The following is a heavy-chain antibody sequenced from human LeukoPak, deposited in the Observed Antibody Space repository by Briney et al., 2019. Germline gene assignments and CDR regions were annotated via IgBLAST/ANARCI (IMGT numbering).Heavy chain of an antibody. CDR3: ARVPGGVYCSSTSCYRHYYGMDV. J-gene: IGHJ6*02. Sequence: ASVKVSCKASGGTFSSYAISWVRQAPGQGPEWMGRIIPILGIANYAQKFQGRVTITADKSTSTAYMELSSLRSEDTAVYYCARVPGGVYCSSTSCYRHYYGMDVWGQGTTVTVSS. D-gene: IGHD2-2*01. V-gene: IGHV1-69*04. CDR1: GGTFSSYA. CDR2: IIPILGIA.